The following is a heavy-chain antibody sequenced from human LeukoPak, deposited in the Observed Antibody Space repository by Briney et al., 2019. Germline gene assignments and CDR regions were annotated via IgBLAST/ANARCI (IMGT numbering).Heavy chain of an antibody. Sequence: SETLSLTCTVSGGSISSYYWSWIRQPPGKGLEWIGSLYDSGSTFYNPSLKSRVTISVDTSNNQSSLKVNSVTAADTAVYYCARARRCSTNSCYTYFDPWGQGTLVTVSS. D-gene: IGHD2-2*02. CDR3: ARARRCSTNSCYTYFDP. CDR1: GGSISSYY. J-gene: IGHJ5*02. V-gene: IGHV4-59*05. CDR2: LYDSGST.